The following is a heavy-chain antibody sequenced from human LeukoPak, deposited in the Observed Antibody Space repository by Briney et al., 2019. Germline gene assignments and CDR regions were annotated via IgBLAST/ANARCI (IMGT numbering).Heavy chain of an antibody. J-gene: IGHJ4*02. V-gene: IGHV4-39*07. CDR3: ATLDGYNYPY. CDR2: ISYTGST. CDR1: GASISSDTCY. Sequence: PSETLSLTCTVSGASISSDTCYWGWIRRPPGKGLEWIASISYTGSTYYNPSLKSRVTVSVVTSKNQFSLRLSFVTVADTAVYYCATLDGYNYPYWGQGTLVTVSS. D-gene: IGHD5-24*01.